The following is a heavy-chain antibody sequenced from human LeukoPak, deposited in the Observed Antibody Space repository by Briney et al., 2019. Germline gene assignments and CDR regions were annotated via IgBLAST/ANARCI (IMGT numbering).Heavy chain of an antibody. CDR1: GYSFSTYW. Sequence: RGESLKISCKGSGYSFSTYWIGWVRRMPGKGLEWMGIIYPGDSDTRYSPSFQGQVTISADKSISTAYLQWSSLKASDTAMYYCARLVGRAFDPWGQGTLVTVSS. CDR3: ARLVGRAFDP. D-gene: IGHD3-10*01. CDR2: IYPGDSDT. V-gene: IGHV5-51*01. J-gene: IGHJ5*02.